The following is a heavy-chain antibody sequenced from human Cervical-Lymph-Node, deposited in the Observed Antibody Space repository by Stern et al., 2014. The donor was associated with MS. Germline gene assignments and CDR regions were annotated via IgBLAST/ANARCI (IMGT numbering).Heavy chain of an antibody. J-gene: IGHJ3*02. Sequence: QVQLVESGGGVVQPGSSLRLLCAASGFTFKGHGMHWVRQAPGKGLEWVAMIWYDGRNKYFADSVKGRFTISRDDSKDTVFLQINSLRAEDTAIYYCARWFGDYDAYDIWGQGTLVTVSS. V-gene: IGHV3-33*01. CDR1: GFTFKGHG. CDR3: ARWFGDYDAYDI. CDR2: IWYDGRNK. D-gene: IGHD3-10*01.